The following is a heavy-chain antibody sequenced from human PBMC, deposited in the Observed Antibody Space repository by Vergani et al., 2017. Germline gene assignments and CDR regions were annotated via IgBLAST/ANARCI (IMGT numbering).Heavy chain of an antibody. CDR2: IQFDGSNQ. Sequence: QVQLEESGGGVVQRGGSLRLSCATSGFTLSNYDMQWIRQGPGKGLEFVAFIQFDGSNQYYADSVKGRFTLSRDFSKNTVYLQMNSLRTGDTATYYCAKHFRGSGINYWGKGTQVIVSS. CDR1: GFTLSNYD. J-gene: IGHJ4*02. CDR3: AKHFRGSGINY. D-gene: IGHD3-10*01. V-gene: IGHV3-30*02.